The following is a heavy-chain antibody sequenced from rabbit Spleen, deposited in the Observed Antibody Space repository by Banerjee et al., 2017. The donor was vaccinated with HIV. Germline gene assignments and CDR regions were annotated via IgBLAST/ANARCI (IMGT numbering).Heavy chain of an antibody. J-gene: IGHJ6*01. CDR1: GVSFSNYNF. D-gene: IGHD1-1*01. CDR3: ARDTSSSFSSYGMDL. V-gene: IGHV1S40*01. Sequence: LVESGGDLVQPGASLTLTCTASGVSFSNYNFMCWVRQAPGKGLEWIACIDTGSRDFTYYASWAKGRFTISKTSSTTVTLQMTSLTAADTATYFCARDTSSSFSSYGMDLWGQGTLVTVS. CDR2: IDTGSRDFT.